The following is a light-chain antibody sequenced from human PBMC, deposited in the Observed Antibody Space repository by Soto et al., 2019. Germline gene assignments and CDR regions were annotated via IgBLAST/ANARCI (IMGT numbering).Light chain of an antibody. J-gene: IGKJ1*01. CDR2: DVS. V-gene: IGKV3-20*01. CDR1: RSLSSTS. Sequence: EIVLTQSPGTLSLSPGERAALSCRASRSLSSTSLAWYQQRPGQAPRLLIYDVSSRATGIPDRFSGSGSGTDFTLTINRLEPDDFAVYYCQQYGSSPREFVQG. CDR3: QQYGSSPRE.